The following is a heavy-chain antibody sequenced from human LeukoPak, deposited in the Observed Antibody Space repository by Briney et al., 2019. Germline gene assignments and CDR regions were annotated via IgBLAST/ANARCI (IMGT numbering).Heavy chain of an antibody. V-gene: IGHV3-48*03. J-gene: IGHJ4*02. CDR2: ISSSGSTV. CDR3: ARDPGYCSSTSCYTDY. Sequence: GGSLRLSCAASGFTFSSYEMKWVRQAPGKGLEWVSYISSSGSTVYYADSVKGRFTISRDNAKNSLYLQVNSLRSEDTAVYYCARDPGYCSSTSCYTDYWGQGTLVTVSS. CDR1: GFTFSSYE. D-gene: IGHD2-2*02.